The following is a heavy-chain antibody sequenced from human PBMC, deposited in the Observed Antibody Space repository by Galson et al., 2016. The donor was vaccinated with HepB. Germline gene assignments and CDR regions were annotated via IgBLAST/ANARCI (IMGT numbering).Heavy chain of an antibody. J-gene: IGHJ4*02. V-gene: IGHV4-39*07. D-gene: IGHD1-26*01. CDR2: MSASGRP. CDR3: ARNGTGGSKFDY. Sequence: SDTLSLTCTVSGGSIDDSSKYWTWIRQPPGRGLEWTASMSASGRPDYNPSLRSRVTTSVDTSKNQFSLRLSSVTAADTAVYYCARNGTGGSKFDYWGQGALVTVSS. CDR1: GGSIDDSSKY.